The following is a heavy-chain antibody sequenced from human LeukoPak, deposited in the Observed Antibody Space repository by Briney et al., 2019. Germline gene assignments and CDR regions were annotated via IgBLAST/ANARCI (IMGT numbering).Heavy chain of an antibody. CDR1: GGTFSSYA. CDR2: IIPILGIA. V-gene: IGHV1-69*04. CDR3: AKVGRLKGFDY. Sequence: SVKVSCKASGGTFSSYAISWVRQAPGQGLEWMGRIIPILGIANYAQKFQGRVTITADKSTSTAYMELSSLRSEDTAVYYCAKVGRLKGFDYWGQGTLVTVSS. J-gene: IGHJ4*02.